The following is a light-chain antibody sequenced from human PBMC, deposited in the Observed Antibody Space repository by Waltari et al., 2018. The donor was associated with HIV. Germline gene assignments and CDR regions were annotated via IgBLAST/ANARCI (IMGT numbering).Light chain of an antibody. CDR2: DAS. J-gene: IGKJ4*01. V-gene: IGKV1-33*01. CDR3: QQYGNLPALT. CDR1: QDISKY. Sequence: DIQMTQSPSSLSASVGNRVSITCQASQDISKYLNWYQQKPGKAPKLLIYDASNLETGVPSRFSGSGSGTDFTFTISSLQPEDIATYFCQQYGNLPALTFGGGTKVEIK.